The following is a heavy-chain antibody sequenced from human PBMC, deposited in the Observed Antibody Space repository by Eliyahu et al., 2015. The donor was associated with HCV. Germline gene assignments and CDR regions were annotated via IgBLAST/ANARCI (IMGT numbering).Heavy chain of an antibody. V-gene: IGHV3-11*06. CDR1: GXXFSDYH. D-gene: IGHD5-24*01. J-gene: IGHJ4*02. CDR3: AREGRGGYGSVDY. Sequence: QVXLVESGGGLVEPGGSLTLSCAAXGXXFSDYHMNXIRQAPGKGLEWVSDITTTSSHTNYADSVKGRFTISRDNAKNSLYLQMSSLRAEDTAVYYCAREGRGGYGSVDYWGQGTLVTVSS. CDR2: ITTTSSHT.